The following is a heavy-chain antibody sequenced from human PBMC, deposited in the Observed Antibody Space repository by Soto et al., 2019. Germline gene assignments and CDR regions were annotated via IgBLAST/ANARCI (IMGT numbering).Heavy chain of an antibody. CDR3: GRDGVGATPLGWVDP. V-gene: IGHV1-2*06. CDR2: INPRSGDT. D-gene: IGHD1-26*01. Sequence: QVQLVQSGAEVKKPGASVKVSCKASGYTFIGYYIHWVRQAPGQGLEWMGRINPRSGDTTYAQKFQGRLTMTRATAISTAYMELSSLRADDPAVYYCGRDGVGATPLGWVDPWVQGSLVTVSS. CDR1: GYTFIGYY. J-gene: IGHJ5*02.